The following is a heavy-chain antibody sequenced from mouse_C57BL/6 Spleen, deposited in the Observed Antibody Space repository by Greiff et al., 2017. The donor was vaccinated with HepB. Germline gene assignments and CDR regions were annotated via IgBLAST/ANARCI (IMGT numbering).Heavy chain of an antibody. V-gene: IGHV3-6*01. CDR2: ISYDGSN. CDR1: GYSITSGYY. J-gene: IGHJ2*01. CDR3: ARDSGYDDY. D-gene: IGHD2-2*01. Sequence: EVKLVESGPGLVKPSQSLSLTCSVTGYSITSGYYWNWIRQFPGNKLEWMGYISYDGSNNYNPSLKNRISITRDTSKNQFFLKLNSVTTEDTATYYCARDSGYDDYWGQGTTLTVSS.